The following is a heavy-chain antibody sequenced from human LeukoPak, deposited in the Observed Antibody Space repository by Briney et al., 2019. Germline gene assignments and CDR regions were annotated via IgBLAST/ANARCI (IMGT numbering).Heavy chain of an antibody. V-gene: IGHV3-48*03. J-gene: IGHJ4*02. CDR2: ISSSGSTI. Sequence: GGSLRLSCAASGFTFSSYEMNWVRQAPVKGLEWVSYISSSGSTIYYADSVKGRFTISRDNAKNSLYLQMNSLRAEDTAVYYCARGYCSSTSCFGFFWYWGQGTLVAVSS. D-gene: IGHD2-2*01. CDR1: GFTFSSYE. CDR3: ARGYCSSTSCFGFFWY.